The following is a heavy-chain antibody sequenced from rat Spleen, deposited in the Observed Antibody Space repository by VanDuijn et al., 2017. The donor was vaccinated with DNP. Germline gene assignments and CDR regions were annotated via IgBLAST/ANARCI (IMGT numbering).Heavy chain of an antibody. Sequence: EVQLQESGPGLAKPSQSLSLTCSVTGYSITSDYWGWIRKFPGNKMEWIGLISYSGGTSSNPSLKSRISITIDTSKNQFFLQLNSVTTEETATYYCSGRGSSDNWFVYWGQGTLVTVSS. CDR1: GYSITSDY. CDR3: SGRGSSDNWFVY. D-gene: IGHD4-4*01. J-gene: IGHJ3*01. V-gene: IGHV3-1*01. CDR2: ISYSGGT.